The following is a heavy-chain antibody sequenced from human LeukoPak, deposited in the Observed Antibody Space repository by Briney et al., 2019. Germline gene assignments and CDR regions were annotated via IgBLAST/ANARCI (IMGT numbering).Heavy chain of an antibody. D-gene: IGHD2-15*01. J-gene: IGHJ4*02. CDR1: GGSISSSSYY. V-gene: IGHV4-39*07. CDR3: AGSAYCSGGSCYTGLPY. Sequence: PSETLSLTCTGSGGSISSSSYYWGWIRQPPGKGLEWIGSIYYSGSTYYNPSLKSRVTISVDTSKNQFSLKLTSVTAADTAVYYCAGSAYCSGGSCYTGLPYWGQGTLVTVSS. CDR2: IYYSGST.